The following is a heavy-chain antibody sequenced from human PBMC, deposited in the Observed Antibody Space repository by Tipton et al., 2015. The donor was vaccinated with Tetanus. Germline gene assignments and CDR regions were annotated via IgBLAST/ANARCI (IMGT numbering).Heavy chain of an antibody. CDR1: GGTFTNYA. J-gene: IGHJ1*01. Sequence: QSGAEVKKPGSSVKVSCKASGGTFTNYALSWVRQAPGQGLEWVGGITPIFGTTNSAPKFQGRVTITADESTNTAYMELSSLRSEATAVYYCAKDGDSSGWSHEYPQHWGQGTLVTVSS. CDR3: AKDGDSSGWSHEYPQH. D-gene: IGHD6-19*01. CDR2: ITPIFGTT. V-gene: IGHV1-69*01.